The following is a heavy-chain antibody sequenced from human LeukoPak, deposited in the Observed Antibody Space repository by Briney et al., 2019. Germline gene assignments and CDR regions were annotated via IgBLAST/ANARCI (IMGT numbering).Heavy chain of an antibody. Sequence: GGSLRLSCAASGFTFSSYSMNWVRQAPGKGLEWVSSISSSSSYIYYADSVKGRFAISRDNAKNSLYLQMNSLRAEDTAVYYCARERIAVAAVDRWGEGTLVTVSS. CDR3: ARERIAVAAVDR. D-gene: IGHD6-19*01. CDR1: GFTFSSYS. V-gene: IGHV3-21*01. J-gene: IGHJ5*02. CDR2: ISSSSSYI.